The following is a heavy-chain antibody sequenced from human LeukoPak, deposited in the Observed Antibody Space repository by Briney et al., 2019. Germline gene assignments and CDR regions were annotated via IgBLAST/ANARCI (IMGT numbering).Heavy chain of an antibody. CDR1: GFTFSSCA. J-gene: IGHJ4*02. D-gene: IGHD3-22*01. V-gene: IGHV3-23*01. CDR3: AKGPTYYYDSSGYSPIGG. Sequence: GGSLRLSCAASGFTFSSCAMSWVRQAPGKGLEWVSAISGSGGSTYYADSVKGRFTISRDNSKNTLYLQMDSLRAEDTAVYYCAKGPTYYYDSSGYSPIGGWGQGTLVTVSS. CDR2: ISGSGGST.